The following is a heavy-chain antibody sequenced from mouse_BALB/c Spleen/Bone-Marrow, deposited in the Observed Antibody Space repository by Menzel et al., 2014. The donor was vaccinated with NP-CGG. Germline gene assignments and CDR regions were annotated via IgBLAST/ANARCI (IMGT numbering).Heavy chain of an antibody. D-gene: IGHD2-1*01. CDR3: ARGNYGNYVDYFDY. CDR1: GFTFSSYG. V-gene: IGHV5-6-3*01. CDR2: INSNGGST. J-gene: IGHJ2*01. Sequence: EVKVVESGGGLVQPGGSLKLSCAASGFTFSSYGMSWVRPTPDKRLELVASINSNGGSTYYPDSVKGRFTISRDNAKNTLSLQMSSLKSEDTAMYYRARGNYGNYVDYFDYWGQGTTLTVSS.